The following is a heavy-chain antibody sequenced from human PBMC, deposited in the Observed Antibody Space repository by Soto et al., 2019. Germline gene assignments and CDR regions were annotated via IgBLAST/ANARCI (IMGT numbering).Heavy chain of an antibody. D-gene: IGHD2-15*01. CDR2: ISGSGGST. CDR3: ARRRYCSGGSCSNFDY. V-gene: IGHV3-23*01. CDR1: GFTFSSYA. J-gene: IGHJ4*02. Sequence: GGSLRLSCAASGFTFSSYAMSWVRQAPGKGLEWVSAISGSGGSTYYADSVKGRFTISRDNSKNTLYLQMNSLRAEDTAVYYCARRRYCSGGSCSNFDYWGQGTLVTVSS.